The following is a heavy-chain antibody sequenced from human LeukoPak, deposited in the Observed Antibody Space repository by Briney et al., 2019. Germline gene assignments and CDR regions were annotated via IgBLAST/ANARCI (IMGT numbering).Heavy chain of an antibody. CDR2: ISYDGSNK. V-gene: IGHV3-30*18. D-gene: IGHD3-10*01. J-gene: IGHJ4*02. CDR1: GFTFSSYG. CDR3: AKPTYGSGSGFDY. Sequence: GRSLRLSCAASGFTFSSYGMHWVRQAPGKGLEWVAVISYDGSNKYYADSVKGRFTISRDNSKNTLYLQMNSLRAEDTAVYYCAKPTYGSGSGFDYWGQGTLVTVSS.